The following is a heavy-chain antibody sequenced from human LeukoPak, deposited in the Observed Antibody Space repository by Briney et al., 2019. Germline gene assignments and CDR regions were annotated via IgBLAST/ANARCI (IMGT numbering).Heavy chain of an antibody. J-gene: IGHJ6*02. D-gene: IGHD2-15*01. CDR3: AGPGPAGGMDV. Sequence: GASVKVSCKASGGTFSSYAISWVRQAPGQGLEWMGRIIPILGIANYAQKFQGRVTMTRDTSTSTVYMELSSLRSEDTAVYYCAGPGPAGGMDVWGQGTTVTVSS. V-gene: IGHV1-69*04. CDR2: IIPILGIA. CDR1: GGTFSSYA.